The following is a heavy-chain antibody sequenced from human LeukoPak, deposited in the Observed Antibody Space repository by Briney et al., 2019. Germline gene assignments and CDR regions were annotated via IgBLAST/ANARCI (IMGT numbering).Heavy chain of an antibody. CDR2: IYYSGST. D-gene: IGHD4-23*01. V-gene: IGHV4-39*07. J-gene: IGHJ4*02. CDR3: ARRKIGGNGYYFDY. CDR1: GGSISSSSYY. Sequence: PSETLSLTCTVSGGSISSSSYYWGWIRQPPGKGLEWIGSIYYSGSTYYNPSLKSRVTISVDTSKNQFSLKLSSVTAADTAVYYCARRKIGGNGYYFDYWGQGTLVTVSS.